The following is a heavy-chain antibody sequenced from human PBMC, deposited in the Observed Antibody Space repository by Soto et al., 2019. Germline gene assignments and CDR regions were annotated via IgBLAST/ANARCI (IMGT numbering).Heavy chain of an antibody. CDR1: GGSISSYY. V-gene: IGHV4-59*12. D-gene: IGHD1-7*01. Sequence: SETLSLTCTVSGGSISSYYWSWIRQPPGKGLEWIGYIYYSGSTNYNPSLKSRVTISVDTSKNQFSLKLSSVTAEDTAVYYCARDRTGTTWGGMDVWGQGTTVTVSS. CDR2: IYYSGST. CDR3: ARDRTGTTWGGMDV. J-gene: IGHJ6*02.